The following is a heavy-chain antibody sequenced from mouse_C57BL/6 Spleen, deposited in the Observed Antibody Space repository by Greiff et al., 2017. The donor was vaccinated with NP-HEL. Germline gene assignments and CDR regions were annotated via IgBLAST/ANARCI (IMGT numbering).Heavy chain of an antibody. D-gene: IGHD4-1*01. CDR2: ISYDGSN. J-gene: IGHJ3*01. Sequence: EVKVEESGPGLVKPSQSLSLTCSVTGYSITSGYYWNWIRQFPGNKLEWMGYISYDGSNNYNPSLKNRISITRDTSKNQFFLKLNSVTTEDTATYYCARDAFNWGAYWGQGTLVTVSA. V-gene: IGHV3-6*01. CDR3: ARDAFNWGAY. CDR1: GYSITSGYY.